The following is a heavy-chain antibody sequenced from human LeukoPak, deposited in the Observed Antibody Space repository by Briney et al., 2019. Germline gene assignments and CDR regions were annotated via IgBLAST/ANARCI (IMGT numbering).Heavy chain of an antibody. CDR3: ARRPLPYCGGGSGYSVWQH. Sequence: ASVKVSCKASGYTFTGYYMHWVRQAPRQKLEWMGWINPNSGGTNYAQKFQGRVTMTRDTSISTAYMELSRLRCDDTAVYYCARRPLPYCGGGSGYSVWQHWGQGTLVTVSS. V-gene: IGHV1-2*02. CDR1: GYTFTGYY. CDR2: INPNSGGT. J-gene: IGHJ1*01. D-gene: IGHD2-15*01.